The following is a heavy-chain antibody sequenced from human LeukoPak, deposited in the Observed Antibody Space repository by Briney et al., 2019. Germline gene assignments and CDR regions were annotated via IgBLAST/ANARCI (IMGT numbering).Heavy chain of an antibody. CDR2: TSSSSSYT. J-gene: IGHJ4*02. CDR1: GFTFSDYY. Sequence: GGSLRLSCAASGFTFSDYYMSWIRQAPGKGLEWVSYTSSSSSYTNYADSVKGRFTISRDNAKNSLYPQMNSLRAEDTAVYYCASGDYGDSGYWGQGTLVTVSS. CDR3: ASGDYGDSGY. D-gene: IGHD4-17*01. V-gene: IGHV3-11*06.